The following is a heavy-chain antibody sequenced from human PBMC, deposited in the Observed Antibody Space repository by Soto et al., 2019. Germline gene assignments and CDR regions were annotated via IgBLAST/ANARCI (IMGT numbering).Heavy chain of an antibody. CDR3: APCTLHDYGDYDPGTSHVFDS. V-gene: IGHV2-5*02. J-gene: IGHJ4*02. CDR1: GFSLSNSGVG. D-gene: IGHD4-17*01. Sequence: QITLKESGPSPVKPTQTLTVTCTFSGFSLSNSGVGVAWIRQPPGKALEWLALIYGDNDKRYSRSLKTRLTITKDTSKNQVVLTTTNMDPVDTATYYCAPCTLHDYGDYDPGTSHVFDSWGQGTLVTVSS. CDR2: IYGDNDK.